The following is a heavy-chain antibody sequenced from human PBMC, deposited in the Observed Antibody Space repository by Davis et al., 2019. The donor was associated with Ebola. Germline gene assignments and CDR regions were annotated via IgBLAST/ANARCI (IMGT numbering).Heavy chain of an antibody. D-gene: IGHD2-15*01. CDR2: ISGSGGST. Sequence: GESLKISCAASGFTFSTCAMNWVRQAPGKGLEWVSAISGSGGSTYYADSVKGRFTISRDNSKNTLYLQMNSLRAEDTAVYYCATRRADYCSGGSCYSGLFYFDYWGQGTLVTVSS. CDR3: ATRRADYCSGGSCYSGLFYFDY. J-gene: IGHJ4*02. V-gene: IGHV3-23*01. CDR1: GFTFSTCA.